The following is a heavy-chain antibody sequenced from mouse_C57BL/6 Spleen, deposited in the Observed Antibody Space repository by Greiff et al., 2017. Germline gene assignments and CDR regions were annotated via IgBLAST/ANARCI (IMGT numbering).Heavy chain of an antibody. D-gene: IGHD1-1*01. CDR1: GYTFTDYY. Sequence: EVQLQQSGPELVKPGASVKISCKASGYTFTDYYMNWVKQSHGKSLEWIGDINPNNGGTSYNQKFKGKATLTVDKSSSTAYMELRSLTSEDSAVYYCARRDLLLRFAYWGQGTLVTVSA. J-gene: IGHJ3*01. CDR3: ARRDLLLRFAY. CDR2: INPNNGGT. V-gene: IGHV1-26*01.